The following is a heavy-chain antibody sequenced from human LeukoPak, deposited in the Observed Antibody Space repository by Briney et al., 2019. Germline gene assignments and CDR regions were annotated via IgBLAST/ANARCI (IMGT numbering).Heavy chain of an antibody. CDR2: MNPNSGNT. Sequence: ASVKVSCKASGYTFTSYDINWVRQATGQGLEWMGWMNPNSGNTGYAQKFQGRVTITRNTSISTAYMELSSLRSEDTAVYYCARGQLRRGPRPNYYYYYYMDVWGKGTTVTVSS. D-gene: IGHD1-26*01. CDR3: ARGQLRRGPRPNYYYYYYMDV. CDR1: GYTFTSYD. V-gene: IGHV1-8*03. J-gene: IGHJ6*03.